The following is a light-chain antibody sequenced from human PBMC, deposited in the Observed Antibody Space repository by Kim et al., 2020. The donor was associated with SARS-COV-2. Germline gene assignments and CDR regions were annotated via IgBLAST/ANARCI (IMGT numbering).Light chain of an antibody. Sequence: PGGTVPLTCASSTGAVTSGSYPNWVQQKPGQAPRALIYGTTNEHSWTPARFSGSLLGGKAALTLSGVQPEDEAEYYCLLYYGGAQLFGGGTQLTVL. J-gene: IGLJ3*02. V-gene: IGLV7-43*01. CDR2: GTT. CDR3: LLYYGGAQL. CDR1: TGAVTSGSY.